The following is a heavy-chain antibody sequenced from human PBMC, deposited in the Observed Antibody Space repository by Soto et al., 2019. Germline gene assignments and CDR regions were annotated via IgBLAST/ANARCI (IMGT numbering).Heavy chain of an antibody. D-gene: IGHD3-3*01. CDR2: ISYDGSNK. CDR1: GFTFSSYG. J-gene: IGHJ4*02. Sequence: QVQLVESGGGVVQPGRSLRLSCAASGFTFSSYGIHWVRQAPGKGLEWVAVISYDGSNKYYGDSVKGRFTISRDNSKNTLYLQMNSLRAEDTAVYYCAKDQGFWSGYSGVGYWGQGTLVTVSS. V-gene: IGHV3-30*18. CDR3: AKDQGFWSGYSGVGY.